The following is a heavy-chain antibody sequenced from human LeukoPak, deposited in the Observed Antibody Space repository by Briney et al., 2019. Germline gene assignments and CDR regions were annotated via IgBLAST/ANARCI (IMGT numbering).Heavy chain of an antibody. CDR2: IWSDGTNE. V-gene: IGHV3-33*01. D-gene: IGHD3-10*01. CDR3: ASRITMVRGVGRRLDY. Sequence: HGGSLRLSCVASGFSFSTCAIHWVRQAPGKGLEWVAIIWSDGTNEKYANSVKGRFTISRDNFENTVYLQMNSLRAEDTAVYYCASRITMVRGVGRRLDYWGQGTLVTVSS. J-gene: IGHJ4*02. CDR1: GFSFSTCA.